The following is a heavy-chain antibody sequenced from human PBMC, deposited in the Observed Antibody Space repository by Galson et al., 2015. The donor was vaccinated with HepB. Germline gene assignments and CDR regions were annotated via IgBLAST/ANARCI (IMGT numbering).Heavy chain of an antibody. D-gene: IGHD2-2*01. J-gene: IGHJ3*02. CDR1: GFAFGSYR. Sequence: SLRLSCAASGFAFGSYRMHWVRQAPGKGLVWVSRIRISGSSIYYADTVKGRFTISRDNAKNTLYLEMNSLRGEDTALFYCARGGFCSSTTCYDDAFDIWGQGTMVTVSS. CDR3: ARGGFCSSTTCYDDAFDI. CDR2: IRISGSSI. V-gene: IGHV3-74*01.